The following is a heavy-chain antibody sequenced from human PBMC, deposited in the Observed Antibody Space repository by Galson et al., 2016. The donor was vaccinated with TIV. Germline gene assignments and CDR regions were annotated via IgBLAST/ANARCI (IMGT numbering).Heavy chain of an antibody. CDR3: AKDRNTAMDTYHYYYGMDV. CDR2: FIPLFGTA. D-gene: IGHD5-18*01. CDR1: GDTFSSYP. Sequence: SVKVSCKASGDTFSSYPFNWVRQAPGQGLEWVGGFIPLFGTANYAQKFQGRVTISADETTSTLYMEGRNLRSEDTAVYYCAKDRNTAMDTYHYYYGMDVWGQGTTVIVSS. J-gene: IGHJ6*02. V-gene: IGHV1-69*13.